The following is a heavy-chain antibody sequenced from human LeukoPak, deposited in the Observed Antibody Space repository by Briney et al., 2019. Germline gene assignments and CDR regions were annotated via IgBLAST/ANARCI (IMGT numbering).Heavy chain of an antibody. CDR1: GFTFRSYS. D-gene: IGHD3-3*01. J-gene: IGHJ4*02. V-gene: IGHV3-48*01. Sequence: PGGSLRLSCAASGFTFRSYSMNWVRQAPGKGMEWVSYISPSSSSIYYADSVKGRLTISRDDAKNSLYLPMNSLRAEDTAVYYCARKSYYGDYLDYWGQGTLVTVSS. CDR2: ISPSSSSI. CDR3: ARKSYYGDYLDY.